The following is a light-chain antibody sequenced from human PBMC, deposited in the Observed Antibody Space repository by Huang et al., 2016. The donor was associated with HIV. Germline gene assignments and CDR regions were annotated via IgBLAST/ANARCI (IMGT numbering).Light chain of an antibody. CDR3: QQHHDYPVT. V-gene: IGKV1D-13*01. Sequence: AVQLTQFPSSLSASVGDRVVITCRASQDISTSLAWYQQKPGMAPKLLISAASKLQSGVSARFSGGSAGTYFTLFITNVQPEDVATYYCQQHHDYPVTFGRGTRLDIK. J-gene: IGKJ5*01. CDR1: QDISTS. CDR2: AAS.